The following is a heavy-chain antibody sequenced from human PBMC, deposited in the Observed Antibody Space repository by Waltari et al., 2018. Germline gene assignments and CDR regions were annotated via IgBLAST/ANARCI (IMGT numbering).Heavy chain of an antibody. V-gene: IGHV4-59*11. CDR2: NYYSGST. CDR3: ARGVQGVIPL. D-gene: IGHD3-16*02. J-gene: IGHJ4*02. Sequence: QVQLPESGPGPVKPSATLSLPCTVPGCPLTSHYWRWIRQPPGKGLEWIGYNYYSGSTNYNPSLKSRGTISVDTSKNQFSLKLSSVTAADTAVYYCARGVQGVIPLWGQGTLVTVSS. CDR1: GCPLTSHY.